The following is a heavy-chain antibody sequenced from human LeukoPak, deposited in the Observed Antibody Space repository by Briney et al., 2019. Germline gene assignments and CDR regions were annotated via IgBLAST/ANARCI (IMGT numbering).Heavy chain of an antibody. J-gene: IGHJ5*02. V-gene: IGHV1-69*06. CDR3: ARAIVVPAADAYNWFDP. Sequence: ASVKVSCKASGGTFSSYAISWVRQAPGQGLEWMGGIIPIFGTANYAQKFQGRVTITADKSTSTAYMELSSLRSEDTAVYYCARAIVVPAADAYNWFDPWGQGTLVTVSS. D-gene: IGHD2-2*01. CDR1: GGTFSSYA. CDR2: IIPIFGTA.